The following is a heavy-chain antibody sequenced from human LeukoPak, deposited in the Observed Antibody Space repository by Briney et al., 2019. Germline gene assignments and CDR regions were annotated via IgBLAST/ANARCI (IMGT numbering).Heavy chain of an antibody. J-gene: IGHJ4*02. V-gene: IGHV3-33*01. CDR2: IWYDGSNK. CDR1: GFTFSSYG. D-gene: IGHD5-24*01. CDR3: ARDGGRWLQLIMGYYFDY. Sequence: PGGSLRLSCAASGFTFSSYGMHWVRQAPGKGLEWVAVIWYDGSNKYYAASVKGRFTISRDNSKNTLYLQMNSLRAEDTAVYYCARDGGRWLQLIMGYYFDYWGQGTPVTVSS.